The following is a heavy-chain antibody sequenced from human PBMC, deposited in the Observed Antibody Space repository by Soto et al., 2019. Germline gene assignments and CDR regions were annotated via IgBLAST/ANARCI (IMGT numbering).Heavy chain of an antibody. D-gene: IGHD3-16*02. J-gene: IGHJ2*01. V-gene: IGHV3-48*02. CDR2: ISSSSSTI. CDR3: ARGSSNYDYIWGSYRHWYFDL. Sequence: EVQLVESGGGLVQPGGSLRLSCAASGFTFSSYSMNWVRQAPGKGLEWVSYISSSSSTIYYADSVNGRFTISRDNATISLYLQMNRLRDEDTAVYYCARGSSNYDYIWGSYRHWYFDLWGRGTLVTVSS. CDR1: GFTFSSYS.